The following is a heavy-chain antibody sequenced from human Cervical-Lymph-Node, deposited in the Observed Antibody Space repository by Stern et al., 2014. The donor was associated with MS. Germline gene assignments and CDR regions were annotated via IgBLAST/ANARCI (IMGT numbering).Heavy chain of an antibody. J-gene: IGHJ4*02. CDR2: ISGSGSYI. Sequence: EVQLVESGGGLVRPGGSLRLSCAASGLSFSLYSMNWVRQAPGKGLEWVSSISGSGSYIYYADSVKGRFTISRDNAKNSLYLQMNSLGADDTAVYYCAIPGGSSGWSGFYFDQWGQGTLVTVSS. CDR3: AIPGGSSGWSGFYFDQ. CDR1: GLSFSLYS. D-gene: IGHD6-19*01. V-gene: IGHV3-21*01.